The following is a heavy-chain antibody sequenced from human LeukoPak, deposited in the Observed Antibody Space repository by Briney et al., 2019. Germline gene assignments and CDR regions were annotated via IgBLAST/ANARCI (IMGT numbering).Heavy chain of an antibody. J-gene: IGHJ4*02. V-gene: IGHV4-61*01. D-gene: IGHD3-10*01. CDR2: MSPSGTT. CDR3: ARVPGVHHTVRGVNLYHFDY. Sequence: KPSGTLSLTCTVSGDSVSSGSYYLSWIRQPPGKGLDWIAYMSPSGTTNYNPSLKSRVTTSVDTSRTQFSLRLSSVTAADTAVYYCARVPGVHHTVRGVNLYHFDYWGQGILVTVSS. CDR1: GDSVSSGSYY.